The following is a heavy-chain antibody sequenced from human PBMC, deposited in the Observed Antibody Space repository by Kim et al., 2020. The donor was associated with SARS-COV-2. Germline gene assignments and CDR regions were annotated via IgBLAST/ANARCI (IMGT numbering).Heavy chain of an antibody. CDR2: IYPGDSDT. D-gene: IGHD2-15*01. J-gene: IGHJ3*02. CDR3: ASLNGSGGSSPHAFDI. CDR1: GYSFTSYW. Sequence: GESLKISCKGSGYSFTSYWIGWVRQMPGKGLEWMGIIYPGDSDTRYSPSFQGQVTISADKSISTAYLQWSSLKALDTAMYYCASLNGSGGSSPHAFDIWGQGTMVTVSS. V-gene: IGHV5-51*01.